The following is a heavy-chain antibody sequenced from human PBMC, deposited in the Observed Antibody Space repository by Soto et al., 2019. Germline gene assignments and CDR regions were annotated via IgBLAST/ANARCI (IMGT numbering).Heavy chain of an antibody. J-gene: IGHJ4*02. CDR3: ARGSRDGYNSRSPFDY. CDR1: GGTFSSYT. D-gene: IGHD5-12*01. V-gene: IGHV1-69*02. CDR2: IIPILGIA. Sequence: QVQLVQSGAEVKKPGSSVKVSCKASGGTFSSYTISWVRQAPGQGLEWMGRIIPILGIANYAQKFQCRVTITADKSTSTAYMELSSLRSEDTAVYYCARGSRDGYNSRSPFDYWGQGTLVTVSS.